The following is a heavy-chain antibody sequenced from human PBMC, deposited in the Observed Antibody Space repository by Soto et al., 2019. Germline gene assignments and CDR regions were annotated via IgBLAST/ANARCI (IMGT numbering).Heavy chain of an antibody. CDR2: IYWDDDK. V-gene: IGHV2-5*02. D-gene: IGHD3-22*01. CDR3: AHRTFGYLDF. Sequence: QITLKESGPTLVKPTQTLTLTCTFSGFSLTTHGEAVGWIRQPPGKALEWLGIIYWDDDKRYSPSLMRRLTINKDTSKNQVVLTMTNMDPVDTATYYCAHRTFGYLDFWGQGTLVTVSS. J-gene: IGHJ4*02. CDR1: GFSLTTHGEA.